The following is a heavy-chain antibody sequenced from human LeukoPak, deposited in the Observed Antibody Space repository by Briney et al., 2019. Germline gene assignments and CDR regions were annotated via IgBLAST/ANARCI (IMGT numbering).Heavy chain of an antibody. Sequence: TSETLSLTCTVSGDSISSYYWSWIQQPPGKGLEWIGYIYYSGSTNYNPSLKSRVTISVDTSKNQFSLKLSSVTAADTAVYYCARDSSGWYSAWGQGTLVTVSS. CDR2: IYYSGST. J-gene: IGHJ5*02. CDR1: GDSISSYY. CDR3: ARDSSGWYSA. V-gene: IGHV4-59*01. D-gene: IGHD6-19*01.